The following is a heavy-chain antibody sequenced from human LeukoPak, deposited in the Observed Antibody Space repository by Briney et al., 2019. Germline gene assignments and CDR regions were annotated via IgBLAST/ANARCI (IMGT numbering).Heavy chain of an antibody. CDR1: GGSISRSNYY. CDR3: ARVGGPVPAALEDAFDL. Sequence: SETLSLTCIVSGGSISRSNYYWGWIRQPPGKGLEWIGSVFYSGSTYYNPSLKSRVAMSADTSKNQFSLKLRSVTAADTALYFCARVGGPVPAALEDAFDLWDQGILVTVSS. J-gene: IGHJ3*01. CDR2: VFYSGST. D-gene: IGHD6-6*01. V-gene: IGHV4-39*07.